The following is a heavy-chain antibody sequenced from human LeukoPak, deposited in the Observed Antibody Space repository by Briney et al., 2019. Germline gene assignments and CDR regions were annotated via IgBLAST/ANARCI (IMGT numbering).Heavy chain of an antibody. J-gene: IGHJ6*02. CDR1: GFTSSSYW. CDR2: IKQDGSEK. Sequence: GGSLRLSCAASGFTSSSYWMSWVRQAPGKGLEWVANIKQDGSEKYYVDSVMGRFTISRDNAKNSLYLQMNSLRAEDTAVYYCARAGTYYYYGMDVWGQGTTVTVSS. CDR3: ARAGTYYYYGMDV. V-gene: IGHV3-7*01. D-gene: IGHD3/OR15-3a*01.